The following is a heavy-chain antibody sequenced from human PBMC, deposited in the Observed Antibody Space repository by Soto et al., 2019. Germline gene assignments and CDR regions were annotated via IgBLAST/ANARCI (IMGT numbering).Heavy chain of an antibody. CDR3: ARGQAAAGTAFDY. J-gene: IGHJ4*02. D-gene: IGHD6-13*01. Sequence: LGESLKISCKGSGYSFTSHWIGWVRQMPGKGLEWMGIIYPGDSDTRYSPSFQGQVTISADKSISTAYLQWSSLKASDTAMYYCARGQAAAGTAFDYWGQGTLVTVSS. CDR1: GYSFTSHW. CDR2: IYPGDSDT. V-gene: IGHV5-51*01.